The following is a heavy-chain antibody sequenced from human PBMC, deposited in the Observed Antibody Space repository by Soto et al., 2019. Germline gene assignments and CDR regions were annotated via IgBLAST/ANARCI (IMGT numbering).Heavy chain of an antibody. CDR2: MSSTSGFT. Sequence: VQLVESGGGLIKPGGSLRLSCAASGFSFSDYYMSWIRQAPGKGLEWLSYMSSTSGFTNYADSVKGRFTISRDNAENSLDLQMNSLGVEDTAVYYCARLDSTEFYFDYWGQGTLVTVSS. J-gene: IGHJ4*02. V-gene: IGHV3-11*06. D-gene: IGHD2-21*01. CDR3: ARLDSTEFYFDY. CDR1: GFSFSDYY.